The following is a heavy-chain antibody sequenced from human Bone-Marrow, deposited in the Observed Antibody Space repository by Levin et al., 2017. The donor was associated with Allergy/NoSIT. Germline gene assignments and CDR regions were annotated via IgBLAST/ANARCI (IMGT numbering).Heavy chain of an antibody. CDR3: GRDIEGVRSAPFYYYYAMDV. CDR1: DYTFTNYG. CDR2: ISPHTHGT. Sequence: VASVKVSCKASDYTFTNYGIGWVRQAPGQGLEWVGWISPHTHGTNYAETFQGRVTMTTDTSTSTAYMELRSLRSDDTAVYYCGRDIEGVRSAPFYYYYAMDVWGQGTTVTVSS. D-gene: IGHD1-26*01. V-gene: IGHV1-18*01. J-gene: IGHJ6*02.